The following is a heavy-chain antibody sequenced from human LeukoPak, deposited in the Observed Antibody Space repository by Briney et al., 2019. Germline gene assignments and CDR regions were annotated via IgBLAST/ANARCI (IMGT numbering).Heavy chain of an antibody. V-gene: IGHV1-2*02. CDR2: INPNSGGT. CDR3: ARVTDDYRRDFDY. J-gene: IGHJ4*02. D-gene: IGHD4-11*01. Sequence: GASVKVSCKASGYTFTGYYMHWVRQAPGQGLEWMGWINPNSGGTNYAQKFQGRDTMTRDTSISTAYMELSRLRSDDTAVYYCARVTDDYRRDFDYWGQGTLVTVSS. CDR1: GYTFTGYY.